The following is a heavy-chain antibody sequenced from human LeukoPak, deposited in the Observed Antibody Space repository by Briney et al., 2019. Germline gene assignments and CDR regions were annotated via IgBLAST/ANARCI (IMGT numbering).Heavy chain of an antibody. V-gene: IGHV3-21*01. Sequence: PGGSLRLSCAASGFTFSSCTLNWVRQAPGKGLEWVSSISSSSSYKYYADSVKGRFTISRDNAKNSLYLQMNSLRAEDTAVYYCARGTQSYYGMDVWGQGTTVTVSS. CDR2: ISSSSSYK. CDR3: ARGTQSYYGMDV. J-gene: IGHJ6*02. CDR1: GFTFSSCT.